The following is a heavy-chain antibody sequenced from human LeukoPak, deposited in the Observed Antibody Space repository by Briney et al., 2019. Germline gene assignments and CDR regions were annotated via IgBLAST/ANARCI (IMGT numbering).Heavy chain of an antibody. J-gene: IGHJ6*02. D-gene: IGHD2-2*01. CDR1: GFTFSNYW. CDR2: ISTDGKST. Sequence: GGSLRLSCVASGFTFSNYWMLWVRQAPGKGLMWVSLISTDGKSTRYAESVKGRFTISRDNAKNALYLQMDILRVGDTAHYFCVRDYQFIQEVWGQGTTVTVSS. V-gene: IGHV3-74*01. CDR3: VRDYQFIQEV.